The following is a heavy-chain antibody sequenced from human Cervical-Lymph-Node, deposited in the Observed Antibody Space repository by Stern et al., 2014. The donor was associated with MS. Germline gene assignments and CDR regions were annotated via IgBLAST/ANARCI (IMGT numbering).Heavy chain of an antibody. CDR3: ATLCAPLSSSFDY. D-gene: IGHD2-2*01. CDR2: INPRSGTP. Sequence: QVQLVQSGAEVKKPGASVKVSCKTSAYTFTNYYMHWVRQAPGQGLEWMGLINPRSGTPSYTQKFQGRVTMARDTSTSTVYMDLSSLRSDDTAVYYCATLCAPLSSSFDYWGQGTLVTFSS. J-gene: IGHJ4*02. V-gene: IGHV1-46*03. CDR1: AYTFTNYY.